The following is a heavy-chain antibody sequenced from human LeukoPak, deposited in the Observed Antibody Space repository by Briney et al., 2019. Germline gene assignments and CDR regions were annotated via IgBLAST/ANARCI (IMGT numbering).Heavy chain of an antibody. V-gene: IGHV3-48*02. Sequence: GGSLRLSCAASGFTFSSYSMNWVRQAPGKGLEWVSYISSTGSTIYYADSVKGRFTISRGNAKNSLYLQMNSLRDEDTAVHYCARDWVRYYGSGSCFDYWGQGTLVTVSS. CDR2: ISSTGSTI. CDR3: ARDWVRYYGSGSCFDY. D-gene: IGHD3-10*01. J-gene: IGHJ4*02. CDR1: GFTFSSYS.